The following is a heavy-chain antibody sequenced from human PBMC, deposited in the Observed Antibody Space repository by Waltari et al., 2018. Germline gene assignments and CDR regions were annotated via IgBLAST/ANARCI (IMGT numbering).Heavy chain of an antibody. J-gene: IGHJ3*02. V-gene: IGHV5-51*01. Sequence: EVQLVPSGAAVNKPGESLKISWQGSGYSFTSYLIRWVPQLTGKGLGWMGIIYPGDSDTRYTPSFQGQVTISADKSISTAYLQWSSLKASDTAMYYCASRGYYYDSSGSFHAFDIWGQGTMVTVSS. CDR2: IYPGDSDT. CDR1: GYSFTSYL. D-gene: IGHD3-22*01. CDR3: ASRGYYYDSSGSFHAFDI.